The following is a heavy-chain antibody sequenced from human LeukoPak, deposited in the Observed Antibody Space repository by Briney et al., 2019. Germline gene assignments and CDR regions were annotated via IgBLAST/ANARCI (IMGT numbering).Heavy chain of an antibody. Sequence: GGSLRLSCAASGFTFSSYWMSWVRQAPGKGLEWVANIKQDGSEEYYVDSVKGRYTISRDNAKNSLYLQLNSLRAEDTAVFYCARAAMVRGLIGYYYYGMDVWGKGTTVTVSS. CDR3: ARAAMVRGLIGYYYYGMDV. V-gene: IGHV3-7*03. CDR2: IKQDGSEE. D-gene: IGHD3-10*01. CDR1: GFTFSSYW. J-gene: IGHJ6*04.